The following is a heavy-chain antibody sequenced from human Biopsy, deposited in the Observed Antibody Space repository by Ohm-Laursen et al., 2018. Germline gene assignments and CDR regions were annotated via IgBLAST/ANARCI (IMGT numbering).Heavy chain of an antibody. CDR2: IIPIVDIV. CDR1: GDTFNKYG. J-gene: IGHJ6*02. D-gene: IGHD3-10*01. V-gene: IGHV1-69*04. CDR3: ARGGSGSGYYGMDV. Sequence: SVKVSCKASGDTFNKYGIFWVRQAPGQGLEWMGRIIPIVDIVNYAQRFQGRVTMTADKSTSTAYLDLSSLISEDTSVYYCARGGSGSGYYGMDVWGQGTTVTVSS.